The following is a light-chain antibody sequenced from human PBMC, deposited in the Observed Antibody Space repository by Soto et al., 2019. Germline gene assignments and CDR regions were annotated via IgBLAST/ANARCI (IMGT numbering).Light chain of an antibody. J-gene: IGKJ1*01. V-gene: IGKV3-20*01. Sequence: EIVLTQSPGTLSLSPGERATLYCRASQSISGSYLAWYQQKPGQAPRLLIYDASSRATGIPDRFSGSGSGTDFTLTISSLQPDDFATYYCQHYNSYSEAFGQGTKVDIK. CDR2: DAS. CDR1: QSISGSY. CDR3: QHYNSYSEA.